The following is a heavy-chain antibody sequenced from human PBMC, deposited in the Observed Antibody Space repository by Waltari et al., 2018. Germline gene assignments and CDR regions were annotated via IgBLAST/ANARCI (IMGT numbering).Heavy chain of an antibody. Sequence: QVQLVQSGAEVKKPGASVKVSCKASGYTFTSYGISWVRQVPGQGLEWMGGIIPILGTACYALKFQGRDTSTADDSRSTACMELGILRSEDTAVYYCARVHGTRNCGGDCYDYYGMDVWGQGTTVTVSS. J-gene: IGHJ6*02. CDR2: IIPILGTA. V-gene: IGHV1-69*13. CDR1: GYTFTSYG. CDR3: ARVHGTRNCGGDCYDYYGMDV. D-gene: IGHD2-21*01.